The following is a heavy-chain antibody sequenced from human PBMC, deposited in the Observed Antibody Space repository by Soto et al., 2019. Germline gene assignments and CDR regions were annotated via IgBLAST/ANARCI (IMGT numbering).Heavy chain of an antibody. J-gene: IGHJ4*02. V-gene: IGHV4-30-4*01. CDR3: AIDSSYGDYRFDY. Sequence: QVQLQESGPGLVKPSQTLSLTCTVSGGSISSGDYYWSWIRQPPGKGLEWIGYIYYSGSTYYNPYLKSRVTIAVDTSKNQFSLKRSSVTAADTAVYYCAIDSSYGDYRFDYWGQGTLVTVSS. D-gene: IGHD4-17*01. CDR1: GGSISSGDYY. CDR2: IYYSGST.